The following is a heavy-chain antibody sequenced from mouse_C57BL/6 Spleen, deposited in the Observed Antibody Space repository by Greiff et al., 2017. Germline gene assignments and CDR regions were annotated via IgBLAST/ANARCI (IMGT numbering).Heavy chain of an antibody. CDR3: ASLLWYSWFAY. CDR1: GYTFTSYW. J-gene: IGHJ3*01. CDR2: IYPGSGST. D-gene: IGHD2-1*01. V-gene: IGHV1-55*01. Sequence: VQLQQPGAELVKPGASVKMSCKASGYTFTSYWITWVKRRPGQGLEWIGDIYPGSGSTNYNEKLKSKATLTVDTSSSPAYMQLSSLTYEDSAVYYCASLLWYSWFAYWGQGTLVSVSA.